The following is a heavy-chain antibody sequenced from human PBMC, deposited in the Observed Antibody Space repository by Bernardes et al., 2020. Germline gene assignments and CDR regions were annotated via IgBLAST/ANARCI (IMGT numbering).Heavy chain of an antibody. CDR3: ARGVLPKDYYESSGYYYWFDP. J-gene: IGHJ5*02. V-gene: IGHV1-24*01. D-gene: IGHD3-22*01. CDR1: GYTLSELS. Sequence: ASVKVSCKVSGYTLSELSIQWVRLAPGRGPEWMGGFDPEDAETIFAQKFQGRVSMTKDTSTNTAYMKLSSLRSDDTAVYYCARGVLPKDYYESSGYYYWFDPWGQGTLVTVSS. CDR2: FDPEDAET.